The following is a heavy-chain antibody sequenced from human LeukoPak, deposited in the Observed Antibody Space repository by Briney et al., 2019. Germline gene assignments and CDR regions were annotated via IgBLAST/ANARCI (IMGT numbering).Heavy chain of an antibody. D-gene: IGHD7-27*01. Sequence: ASVKVSCKASGYTFTGYYMHWVRQAPGQGLEWMGWINPNSGGTNYAQKFQGRVAMTRDTSISTAYMELSRLRSDDTAVYYCASSGGLGWGADFDYWGQGTLVTVSS. CDR2: INPNSGGT. CDR3: ASSGGLGWGADFDY. V-gene: IGHV1-2*02. CDR1: GYTFTGYY. J-gene: IGHJ4*02.